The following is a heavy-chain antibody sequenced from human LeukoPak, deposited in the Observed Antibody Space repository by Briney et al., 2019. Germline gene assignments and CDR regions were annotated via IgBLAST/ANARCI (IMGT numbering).Heavy chain of an antibody. CDR3: ARDFDWFDP. V-gene: IGHV4-34*01. J-gene: IGHJ5*02. CDR2: INHSGST. CDR1: GGSFSGYY. Sequence: SETLSLTCAVYGGSFSGYYWSWIRQPPGKGLEWIGEINHSGSTNYNPSLKSRVTISVDTSKNQFSLKLSSVTAADTAVYYCARDFDWFDPWGQGTLVTVSS.